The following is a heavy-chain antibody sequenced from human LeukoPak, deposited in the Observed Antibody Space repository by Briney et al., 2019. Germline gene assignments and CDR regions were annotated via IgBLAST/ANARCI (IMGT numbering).Heavy chain of an antibody. CDR2: ITGNGGMI. D-gene: IGHD1-26*01. J-gene: IGHJ4*02. CDR1: GFTFRTYA. CDR3: AKDRVPDGMWEIDS. V-gene: IGHV3-23*01. Sequence: GGSLRLSCAGSGFTFRTYAMDWVRQVPGKGLEWVAGITGNGGMIRYADSVKGRFTISRDNSKNTLYLQVNSLRVEDTAVYYCAKDRVPDGMWEIDSWGQGAPVTVSS.